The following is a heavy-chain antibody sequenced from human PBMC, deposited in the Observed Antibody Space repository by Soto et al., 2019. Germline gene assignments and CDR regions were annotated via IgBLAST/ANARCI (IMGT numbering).Heavy chain of an antibody. D-gene: IGHD5-12*01. CDR3: ARNEEMATITGYYYYGMDV. CDR1: GFTFSSYS. CDR2: ISSSSSYI. Sequence: VGSLRLSCAASGFTFSSYSMNWVRQAPGKGLEWVSSISSSSSYIYYADSVKGRFTISRDNAKNSLYLQMNSLRAEDTAVYYCARNEEMATITGYYYYGMDVWGQGTTVTVSS. J-gene: IGHJ6*02. V-gene: IGHV3-21*01.